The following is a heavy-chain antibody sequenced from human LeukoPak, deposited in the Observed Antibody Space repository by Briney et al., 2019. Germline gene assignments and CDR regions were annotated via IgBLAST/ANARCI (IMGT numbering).Heavy chain of an antibody. D-gene: IGHD1-26*01. Sequence: PSETLSLTCTVSGGSISSGSYYWSWIRQPAGKGLEWIGRIYTSGSTNYNPSLNSRVTRSVDTSKNQFSLKLSSVTAADTAVYYCARMVGATTAFDYWGQGTLVTVSS. CDR1: GGSISSGSYY. CDR3: ARMVGATTAFDY. V-gene: IGHV4-61*02. J-gene: IGHJ4*02. CDR2: IYTSGST.